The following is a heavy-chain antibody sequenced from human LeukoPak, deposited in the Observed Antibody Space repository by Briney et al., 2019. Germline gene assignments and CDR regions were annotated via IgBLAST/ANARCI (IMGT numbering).Heavy chain of an antibody. CDR1: GFTFSSYW. CDR3: ARTMNYYDSSGLICYFDY. Sequence: GGSLRLSCAASGFTFSSYWMHWVRQAPGKGLVWVSRINSDGSSTSYADSVKGRFTISRDNAKNTLYLQMNSLRAEDTAVYYCARTMNYYDSSGLICYFDYWGQGTLVTVSS. CDR2: INSDGSST. J-gene: IGHJ4*02. D-gene: IGHD3-22*01. V-gene: IGHV3-74*01.